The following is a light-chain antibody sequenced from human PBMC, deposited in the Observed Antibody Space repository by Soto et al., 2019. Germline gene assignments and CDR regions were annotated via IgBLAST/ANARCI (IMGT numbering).Light chain of an antibody. J-gene: IGKJ1*01. CDR1: QSVNGN. Sequence: EIVMTQSLATLSVSPGERATLSRRASQSVNGNFAWYQQKPGQATRLLIYGASTRATGIPARFSGSGSGTEFTLSISSLQSEDFAVYYCQQYNNWPLAVGEGTKVEIK. CDR3: QQYNNWPLA. CDR2: GAS. V-gene: IGKV3-15*01.